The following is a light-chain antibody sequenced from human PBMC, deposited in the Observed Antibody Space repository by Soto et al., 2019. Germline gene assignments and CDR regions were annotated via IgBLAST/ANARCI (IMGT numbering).Light chain of an antibody. V-gene: IGKV1-5*01. CDR2: DAS. CDR3: QQYHTYSPWT. CDR1: QTISNW. J-gene: IGKJ1*01. Sequence: DIQMTQSPSTLSASVGDRVTITCRASQTISNWLAWYQQKPGKAPKVLIYDASSLESGVPSRFSGSGSGTEFTLTISSLQPDYFATYYCQQYHTYSPWTFGQGTKVEIK.